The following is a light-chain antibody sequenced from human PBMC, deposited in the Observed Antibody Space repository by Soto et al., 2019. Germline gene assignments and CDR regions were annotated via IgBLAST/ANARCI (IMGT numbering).Light chain of an antibody. CDR1: ISDIGGYNF. CDR2: DVN. CDR3: ASYTRTTTLV. V-gene: IGLV2-14*01. Sequence: QSALTQPASVSRSPGQSITISCTGTISDIGGYNFISWYQHHPGKAPKLVIYDVNNRPSGISYRFSGSKSGNTASLTISGLQAEDEPDYYCASYTRTTTLVFGGGTKLTVL. J-gene: IGLJ2*01.